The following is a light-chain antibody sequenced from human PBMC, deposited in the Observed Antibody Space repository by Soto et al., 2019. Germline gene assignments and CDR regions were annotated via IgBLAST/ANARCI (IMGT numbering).Light chain of an antibody. CDR1: NSDVGAYPY. CDR2: EVA. Sequence: QSVLTQPASVSGSPGQSITISCTGTNSDVGAYPYVSWYQQHPGNAPKLLIYEVADRPSGVSDRFSGSKSGNTASLTVSGLQAEDEADYYCNSYVGSNNLVFGGGTKLTVL. J-gene: IGLJ3*02. V-gene: IGLV2-14*03. CDR3: NSYVGSNNLV.